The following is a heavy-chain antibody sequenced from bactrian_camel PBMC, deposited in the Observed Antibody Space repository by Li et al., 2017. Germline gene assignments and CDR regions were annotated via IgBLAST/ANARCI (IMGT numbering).Heavy chain of an antibody. V-gene: IGHV3S6*01. J-gene: IGHJ4*01. Sequence: HVQLVESGGGSVQIGGSLTLACAASRGFDDADAEWGWFRQAPWKGLRWVSGIYRDGSNTVYADSVKGRFTISKDHANNTLYLQMNSLKSEDTGMYYCAADRGWLRDPNVDYPIAPRFFAFWGQGTQVTVS. D-gene: IGHD4*01. CDR3: AADRGWLRDPNVDYPIAPRFFAF. CDR2: IYRDGSNT. CDR1: RGFDDADA.